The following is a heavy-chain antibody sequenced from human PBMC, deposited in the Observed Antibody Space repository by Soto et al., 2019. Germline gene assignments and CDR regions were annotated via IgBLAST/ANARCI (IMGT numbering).Heavy chain of an antibody. V-gene: IGHV3-23*05. CDR3: AKDAVYGDYLWLLDH. D-gene: IGHD4-17*01. CDR1: GVAHSRFA. J-gene: IGHJ4*02. Sequence: HPGGSLRLSCTASGVAHSRFAMTWVRQAPGKGLECVAGIYGNGGGIEYADSVKGRFTIFRDNSKNTVYLQMSDLRTDDTAVYYCAKDAVYGDYLWLLDHWGRGTQVTVSS. CDR2: IYGNGGGI.